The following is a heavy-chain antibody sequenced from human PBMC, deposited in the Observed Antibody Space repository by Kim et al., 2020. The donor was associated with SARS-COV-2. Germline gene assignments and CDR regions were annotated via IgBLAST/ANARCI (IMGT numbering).Heavy chain of an antibody. CDR2: ITSSGGST. CDR1: GFTFSTYT. CDR3: AKGARDVDV. V-gene: IGHV3-23*01. Sequence: GGSLRLSCAASGFTFSTYTMSWVRQAPGKGLEWVSAITSSGGSTYYADSVKGRFTISRDNSKNMLYLQMNSLRAEDTAVHYFAKGARDVDVWGKGTTVTV. J-gene: IGHJ6*03.